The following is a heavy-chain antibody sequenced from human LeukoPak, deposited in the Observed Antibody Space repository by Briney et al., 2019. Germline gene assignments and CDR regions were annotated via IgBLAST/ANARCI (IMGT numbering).Heavy chain of an antibody. V-gene: IGHV3-74*01. D-gene: IGHD3-10*01. CDR3: STGSGHAFDI. CDR2: INSDGSST. CDR1: GFTFSSYW. J-gene: IGHJ3*02. Sequence: GGSLRLFCAASGFTFSSYWMHWVRQVPGKGLVWVSRINSDGSSTSYADAVKGRFTISRDNAKNTLYVQMNSLRAEDTAVYYCSTGSGHAFDIWGRGTMVTVSS.